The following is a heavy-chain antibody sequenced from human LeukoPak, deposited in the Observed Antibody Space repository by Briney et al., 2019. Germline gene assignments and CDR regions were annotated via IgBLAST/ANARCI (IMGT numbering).Heavy chain of an antibody. CDR1: GGSISSSTYY. J-gene: IGHJ1*01. Sequence: SETLSLTCTVSGGSISSSTYYWGWIRQPPGKGLEWIGSIYYGGSTSYNPSLKSRVTISVDTSKNQFSLKLSSVTAADTAVYYCARHLGSSSLNGFHHWGQGTLVTVSS. CDR3: ARHLGSSSLNGFHH. V-gene: IGHV4-39*01. CDR2: IYYGGST. D-gene: IGHD6-13*01.